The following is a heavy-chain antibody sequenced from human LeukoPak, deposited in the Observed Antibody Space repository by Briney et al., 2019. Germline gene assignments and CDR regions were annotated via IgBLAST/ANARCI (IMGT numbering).Heavy chain of an antibody. Sequence: GGSLRLSCAASGFTFSSYAMSWVRQAPGKGLEWVSAISGSGGSTYYADSVKGRFTISRDNAKNSLYLQMNSLRAEDTAVYYCARESRKVGATYYFDYWGQGTLVTVSS. J-gene: IGHJ4*02. CDR2: ISGSGGST. V-gene: IGHV3-23*01. D-gene: IGHD1-26*01. CDR3: ARESRKVGATYYFDY. CDR1: GFTFSSYA.